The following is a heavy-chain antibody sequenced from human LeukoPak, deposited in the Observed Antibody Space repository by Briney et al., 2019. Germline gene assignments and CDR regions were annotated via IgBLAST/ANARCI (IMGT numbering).Heavy chain of an antibody. D-gene: IGHD3-22*01. V-gene: IGHV3-23*01. Sequence: GGSLRLSCAASGFTVSNNYMMWVRQAPGKGLEWVSGISGSGDNTYYADSVKGRFTISRDNSKNTLYVQMNSLGTEDTAAYYCAKGSYYDSSGSFYFDYWGQGTLVTVSS. CDR2: ISGSGDNT. CDR1: GFTVSNNY. CDR3: AKGSYYDSSGSFYFDY. J-gene: IGHJ4*02.